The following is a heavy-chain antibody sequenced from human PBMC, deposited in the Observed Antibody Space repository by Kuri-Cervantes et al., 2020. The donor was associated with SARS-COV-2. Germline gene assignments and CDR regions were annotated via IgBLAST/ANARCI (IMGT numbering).Heavy chain of an antibody. J-gene: IGHJ4*02. CDR1: GYSFTSYW. D-gene: IGHD1-26*01. V-gene: IGHV5-51*01. CDR2: IYPGDSDT. CDR3: ATSGKEEWELLGFDY. Sequence: KVSCKGSGYSFTSYWIGWVRQMPGKGLEWMGIIYPGDSDTRYSPSFQGQVTISADKSISTAYLQWSSLKASDTAMYYYATSGKEEWELLGFDYWGQGTLVTVSS.